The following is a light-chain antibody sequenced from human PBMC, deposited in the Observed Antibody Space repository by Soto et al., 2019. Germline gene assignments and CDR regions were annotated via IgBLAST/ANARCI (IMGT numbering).Light chain of an antibody. CDR3: AAWDDRLIGYV. CDR1: SSNIGSNG. CDR2: NNN. V-gene: IGLV1-44*01. J-gene: IGLJ1*01. Sequence: QSVLTQSPSASGTPGQRVTISCSGSSSNIGSNGANWYQHLPGTAPKLLIYNNNQRPSGVPDRFSGSKSGTSASLAISGHQSGDEADYYCAAWDDRLIGYVFGIGTKVTVL.